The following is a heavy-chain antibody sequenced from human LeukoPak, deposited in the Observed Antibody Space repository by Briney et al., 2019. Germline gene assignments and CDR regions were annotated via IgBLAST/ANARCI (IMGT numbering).Heavy chain of an antibody. V-gene: IGHV1-24*01. CDR1: GYTLTELS. Sequence: ASVKVSCKVSGYTLTELSMHWVRQGPGKGLEWMGGFDPEDAETIYAQKFQGRVILTEDTSTDTAYMELSSLRSEDTAVYYCAIEGSKSRYFDWLQTWGQGTPVTVSS. CDR2: FDPEDAET. J-gene: IGHJ5*02. CDR3: AIEGSKSRYFDWLQT. D-gene: IGHD3-9*01.